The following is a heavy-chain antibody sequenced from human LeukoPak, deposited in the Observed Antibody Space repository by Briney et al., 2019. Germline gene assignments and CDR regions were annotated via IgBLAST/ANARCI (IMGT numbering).Heavy chain of an antibody. V-gene: IGHV2-70*11. CDR1: GFSLSTIGMC. D-gene: IGHD3-10*01. CDR3: ARYFPTSYYYGSGSYMAPYYFDY. Sequence: SGPALVKPTQTLTLTCTFSGFSLSTIGMCVSWIRQPPGKALDWLARIEWDDDKYYSTSLKTRLTISKDTSKNQVVLTMTNMDPVDTATYYCARYFPTSYYYGSGSYMAPYYFDYWGQGTLVTVSS. J-gene: IGHJ4*02. CDR2: IEWDDDK.